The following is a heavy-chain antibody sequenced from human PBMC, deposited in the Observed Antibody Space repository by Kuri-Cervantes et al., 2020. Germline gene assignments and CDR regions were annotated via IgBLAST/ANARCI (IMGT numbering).Heavy chain of an antibody. CDR2: IYPGDSGT. D-gene: IGHD6-13*01. CDR3: ARRQPSEAFDI. V-gene: IGHV5-51*01. J-gene: IGHJ3*02. CDR1: GYSFTSYW. Sequence: GGSLRLSCKGSGYSFTSYWIGWVRQMPGKGLEWMGIIYPGDSGTRYSPSFQGQVTISADKSISTAYLQWGSLKASDTAMYYCARRQPSEAFDIWGQGTMVTVSS.